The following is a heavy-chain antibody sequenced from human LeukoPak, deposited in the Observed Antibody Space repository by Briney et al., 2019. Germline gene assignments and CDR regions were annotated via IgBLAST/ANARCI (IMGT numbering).Heavy chain of an antibody. Sequence: SETLSLTCTVSGGSISSYYWSWIRQPPGKGLEWIGYIYYSGSTNYNPSLKSRVTISVDTSKNQFSLKLSSVTAADTAVYYCASGPLDFVSSVAHYYYYYYMDVWGKGTTVTVSS. CDR3: ASGPLDFVSSVAHYYYYYYMDV. J-gene: IGHJ6*03. CDR2: IYYSGST. D-gene: IGHD2-2*03. CDR1: GGSISSYY. V-gene: IGHV4-59*01.